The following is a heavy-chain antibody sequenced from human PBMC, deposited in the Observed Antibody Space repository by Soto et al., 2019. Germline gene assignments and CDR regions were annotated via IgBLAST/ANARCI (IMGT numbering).Heavy chain of an antibody. J-gene: IGHJ6*02. CDR2: IIPIFDIT. V-gene: IGHV1-69*01. Sequence: QVQLVQSGAEVKKPGSSVKVSCKASGGTFRSYSISWVRQAPGQGLEWMGGIIPIFDITNYAQKFQGRVIITADESTSTAYMELSSLGSDDTAVYYCARPDEGGYPSNHHYYYALDVWGQGTTVTV. D-gene: IGHD3-16*02. CDR3: ARPDEGGYPSNHHYYYALDV. CDR1: GGTFRSYS.